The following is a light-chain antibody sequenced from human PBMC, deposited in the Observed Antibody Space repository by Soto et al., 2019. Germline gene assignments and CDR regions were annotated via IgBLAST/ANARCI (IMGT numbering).Light chain of an antibody. V-gene: IGLV2-14*01. CDR1: MRDVGAYNY. CDR3: SSYTSTSTLYV. J-gene: IGLJ1*01. Sequence: QSALTQPASVSGSPGQSITISCAGTMRDVGAYNYVSWYQQHPGKVPKLMIYEVTNRPSGLSNRFSGSKSGNTASLTISGLQTEDEADYFCSSYTSTSTLYVFGTGTKVTVL. CDR2: EVT.